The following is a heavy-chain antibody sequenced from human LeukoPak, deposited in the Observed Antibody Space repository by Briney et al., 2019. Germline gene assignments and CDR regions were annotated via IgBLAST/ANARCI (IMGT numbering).Heavy chain of an antibody. CDR1: GGTFSDYG. V-gene: IGHV1-69*04. J-gene: IGHJ4*02. CDR2: IVLLLGVA. CDR3: ARDEYDGKHWLVRDY. Sequence: GASVKVSCKASGGTFSDYGISWVRQAPGQGLEYMGRIVLLLGVANYAQKFQGRVTITADTSTNTAYMELSSLRFEDTAVYYCARDEYDGKHWLVRDYWGQGTLVTVSS. D-gene: IGHD6-19*01.